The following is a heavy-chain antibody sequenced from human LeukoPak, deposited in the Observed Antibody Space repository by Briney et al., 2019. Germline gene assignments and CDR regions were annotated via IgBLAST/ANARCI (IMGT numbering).Heavy chain of an antibody. D-gene: IGHD5-18*01. Sequence: GGSLRLSCAASGFAFSSYAMSWVRQAPGKGLEWVSAISGSGGTTYYADSVKGRFTISRDNSKNTLYLQMNSLRAEDTAVYYCAKDVPGYSYGTSDYWGQGTLVTVSS. V-gene: IGHV3-23*01. J-gene: IGHJ4*02. CDR3: AKDVPGYSYGTSDY. CDR1: GFAFSSYA. CDR2: ISGSGGTT.